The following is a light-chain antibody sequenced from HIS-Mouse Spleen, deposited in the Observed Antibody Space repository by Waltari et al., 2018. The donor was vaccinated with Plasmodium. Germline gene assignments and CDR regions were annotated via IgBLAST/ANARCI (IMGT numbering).Light chain of an antibody. CDR3: YSTDSSGNHRV. V-gene: IGLV3-10*01. CDR1: ALPKKY. J-gene: IGLJ3*02. CDR2: EDS. Sequence: SYELTQPPSVSVSPGQTARITCSGDALPKKYAYWYQQKSGQAPVLVIYEDSKRPSGTPEWFSCSSSGTMATLTISGAQVEDEADYYCYSTDSSGNHRVFGGGTKLTVL.